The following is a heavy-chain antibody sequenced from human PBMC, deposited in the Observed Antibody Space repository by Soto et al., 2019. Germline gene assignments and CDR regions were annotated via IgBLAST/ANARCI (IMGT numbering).Heavy chain of an antibody. CDR3: APWFGAFDY. J-gene: IGHJ4*02. CDR2: ISYDGSNK. V-gene: IGHV3-30*03. Sequence: QVQLVESGGGVVQPGRSLRLSCAASGFTFSSYGMHWVRQAPGKGLGWVAVISYDGSNKYYADSVKGRFTISRDNSKNTLYLQMNSLRDEDTAVYYCAPWFGAFDYWCQGTLVTVSS. D-gene: IGHD3-10*01. CDR1: GFTFSSYG.